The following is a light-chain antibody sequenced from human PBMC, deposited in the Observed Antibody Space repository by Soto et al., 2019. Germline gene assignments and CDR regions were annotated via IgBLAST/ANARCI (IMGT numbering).Light chain of an antibody. CDR2: EVS. J-gene: IGLJ1*01. CDR1: SSDVGGYNY. Sequence: QSALTQPASVSGSPGQSITIYCTGTSSDVGGYNYVSWYQQHPGKAPKLMIFEVSNRPSGVSNRCSGSKSGNTASLTISGLQAEDEADYYCSSYTSSSTPYVFGTGTKLTVL. CDR3: SSYTSSSTPYV. V-gene: IGLV2-14*01.